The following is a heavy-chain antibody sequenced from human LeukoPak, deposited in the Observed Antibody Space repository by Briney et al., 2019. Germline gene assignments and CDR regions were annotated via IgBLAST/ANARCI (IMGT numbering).Heavy chain of an antibody. D-gene: IGHD3-9*01. CDR2: VSPNNGGT. V-gene: IGHV1-2*02. Sequence: ASVKVSCKASGYTFTGYYMHWVRQAPGQGLEWMGWVSPNNGGTNYAQKFQGRVTMTTDTSTSTAYMELRSLRSDDTAVYYCARALIRYFDWLSPDYWGQGTLVTVSS. J-gene: IGHJ4*02. CDR3: ARALIRYFDWLSPDY. CDR1: GYTFTGYY.